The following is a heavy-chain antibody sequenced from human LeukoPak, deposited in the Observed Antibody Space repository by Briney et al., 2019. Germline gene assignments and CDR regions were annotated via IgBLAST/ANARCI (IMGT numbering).Heavy chain of an antibody. J-gene: IGHJ4*02. CDR2: ISYDGSNK. V-gene: IGHV3-30-3*01. Sequence: AGGSLRLSCAASGFTFSSYAMHWVRQAPGKGLEWVAVISYDGSNKYYTDSVKGRFTISRDNAKNSLYLQMDSLRAEDTAVYYCARSAAGTYYWGQGTLVTVSS. CDR3: ARSAAGTYY. D-gene: IGHD1-1*01. CDR1: GFTFSSYA.